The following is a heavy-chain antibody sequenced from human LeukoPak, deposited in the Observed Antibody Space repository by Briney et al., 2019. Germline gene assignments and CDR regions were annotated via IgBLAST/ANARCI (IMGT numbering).Heavy chain of an antibody. J-gene: IGHJ2*01. Sequence: SQTLSLTCAISGDSVSSNSAAWNWIRQSPSRGLEWLGRTYYRSKWYNDYAVSVKSRITINPDTSKNQFSLQPNSVTPEDTAVYSCERNKRPQLSWYFDLWGRGTLVTVSS. CDR2: TYYRSKWYN. D-gene: IGHD3-16*02. CDR3: ERNKRPQLSWYFDL. CDR1: GDSVSSNSAA. V-gene: IGHV6-1*01.